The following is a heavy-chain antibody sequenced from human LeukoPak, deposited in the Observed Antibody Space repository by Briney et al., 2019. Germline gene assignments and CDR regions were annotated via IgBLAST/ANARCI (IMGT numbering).Heavy chain of an antibody. J-gene: IGHJ3*02. Sequence: SETLSLTCAVYGGSFSGYYWGWIRQPPGKGLEWIGEINHSGSTNYNPSLKSRVTISVDTSKNQFSLKLSSVTAADTAVYYCARDLRIRGAFDIWGQGTMVTVSS. V-gene: IGHV4-34*01. CDR2: INHSGST. CDR3: ARDLRIRGAFDI. D-gene: IGHD5/OR15-5a*01. CDR1: GGSFSGYY.